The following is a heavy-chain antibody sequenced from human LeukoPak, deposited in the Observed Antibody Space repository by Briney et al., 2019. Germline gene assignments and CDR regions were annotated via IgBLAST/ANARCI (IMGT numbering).Heavy chain of an antibody. CDR3: ARDPGIQLWSNFYYYYMDV. Sequence: SETLSLTCTVSGGSISSGGYYWSWIRQHPGKGLEWIGYIYYSGSTYYNPSLKSRVPISVDTSKNQFSLKLSSVTAADTAVYYCARDPGIQLWSNFYYYYMDVWGKGTTVTVSS. J-gene: IGHJ6*03. D-gene: IGHD5-18*01. CDR2: IYYSGST. V-gene: IGHV4-31*03. CDR1: GGSISSGGYY.